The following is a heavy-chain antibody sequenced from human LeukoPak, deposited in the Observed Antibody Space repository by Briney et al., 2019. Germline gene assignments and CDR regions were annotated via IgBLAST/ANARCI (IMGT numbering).Heavy chain of an antibody. Sequence: SETLSLTCTVSGGPFSGYYWNWIRQSPGKGLEWIGQINHVGFTTYNPSLQSRISMSVDTSKSQFSLKLSSVTAADTAVFYCARLLGTTNDAFDIWGQGTMVTVSS. CDR3: ARLLGTTNDAFDI. J-gene: IGHJ3*02. V-gene: IGHV4-34*10. D-gene: IGHD1-26*01. CDR1: GGPFSGYY. CDR2: INHVGFT.